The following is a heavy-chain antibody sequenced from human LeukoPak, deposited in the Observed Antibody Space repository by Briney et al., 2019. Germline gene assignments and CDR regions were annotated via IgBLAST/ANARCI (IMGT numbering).Heavy chain of an antibody. J-gene: IGHJ4*02. CDR2: ISAYNGNT. Sequence: GASVKVSCKASGYTFTSYGISWVRQAPGQGLEWMGWISAYNGNTNYAQKLQGRVTMTTDTSTTTAYMEQRSLRSDDTAVYYCASLYGSGSPFDYWGQGTLVTVSS. D-gene: IGHD3-10*01. CDR3: ASLYGSGSPFDY. V-gene: IGHV1-18*01. CDR1: GYTFTSYG.